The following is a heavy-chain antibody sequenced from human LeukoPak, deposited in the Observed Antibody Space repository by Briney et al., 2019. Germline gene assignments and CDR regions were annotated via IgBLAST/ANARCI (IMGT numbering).Heavy chain of an antibody. V-gene: IGHV4-59*12. CDR1: GGSISSYS. CDR3: RRRLTHYYYGMDV. CDR2: IYYSGST. J-gene: IGHJ6*02. D-gene: IGHD4/OR15-4a*01. Sequence: SETLSLTCTVSGGSISSYSWNWIRQPPGKGLEWIGYIYYSGSTNYNPSLKSRVTISVDTSKNQFSLKLSSVTAADTAVYYCRRRLTHYYYGMDVWGQGTTVTVSS.